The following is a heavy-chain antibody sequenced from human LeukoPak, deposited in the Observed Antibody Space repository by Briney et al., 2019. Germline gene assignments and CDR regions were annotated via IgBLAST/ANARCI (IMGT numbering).Heavy chain of an antibody. CDR3: GSLHQVRGLTVFDH. J-gene: IGHJ4*02. CDR1: GGSMSNIYY. CDR2: IFYSGIT. D-gene: IGHD3-10*01. V-gene: IGHV4-39*01. Sequence: SETLSLTCNVSGGSMSNIYYWGWIRQPPGKGLEWIGNIFYSGITYYNPSLKSRATVSVDTSKNQFSLNLRSVTAADTAVYYCGSLHQVRGLTVFDHWGQGSLVTVSS.